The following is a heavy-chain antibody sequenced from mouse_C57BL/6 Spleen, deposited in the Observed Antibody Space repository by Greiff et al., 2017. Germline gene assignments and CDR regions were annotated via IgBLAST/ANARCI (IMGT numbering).Heavy chain of an antibody. CDR1: GFTFSSYA. J-gene: IGHJ4*01. CDR3: ARSRVYVTTFYAMDY. D-gene: IGHD2-12*01. CDR2: ISDGGSYT. V-gene: IGHV5-4*01. Sequence: EVQRVESGGGLVKPGGSLKLSCAASGFTFSSYAMSWVRQTPEKRLEWVATISDGGSYTYYPDNGKGRFTISRDNAKNNLYLQMSHLKSEDTAMYYCARSRVYVTTFYAMDYWGQGTSVTVSS.